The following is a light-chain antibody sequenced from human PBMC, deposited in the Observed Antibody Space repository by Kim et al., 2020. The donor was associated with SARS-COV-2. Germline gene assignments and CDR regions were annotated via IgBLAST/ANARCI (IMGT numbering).Light chain of an antibody. J-gene: IGLJ1*01. CDR3: GTWDSSLSAYV. V-gene: IGLV1-51*01. CDR1: RSNIVNNY. CDR2: DNN. Sequence: QKVTISFSGSRSNIVNNYVSWYQQLPGTAPKLLIYDNNKGPSGIPDRFSGSKSGTSATLGITGLQTGDEADYYCGTWDSSLSAYVFGTGTKVTVL.